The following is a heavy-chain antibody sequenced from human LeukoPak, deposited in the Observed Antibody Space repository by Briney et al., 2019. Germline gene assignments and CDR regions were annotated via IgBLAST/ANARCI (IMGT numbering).Heavy chain of an antibody. CDR2: ISAYNGNT. CDR3: ARDPRIVVVVAATGGWFDP. CDR1: GYTFTSYG. V-gene: IGHV1-18*01. J-gene: IGHJ5*02. D-gene: IGHD2-15*01. Sequence: ASVKVSCEASGYTFTSYGISWVRQAPGQGLEWMGWISAYNGNTNYAQKLQGRVTMTTDTSTSTAYMELRSLRSDDTAVYYCARDPRIVVVVAATGGWFDPWGQGTLVTVSS.